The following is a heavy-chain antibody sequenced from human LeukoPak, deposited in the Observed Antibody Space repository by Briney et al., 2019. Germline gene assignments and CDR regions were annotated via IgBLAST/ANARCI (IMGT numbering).Heavy chain of an antibody. J-gene: IGHJ4*02. D-gene: IGHD3-22*01. Sequence: GGSLRLSCAASGXTLSSYSVIWVRQAPGKGLEWVSSISSSSSYIHYTDSVKGRFTISRDNTKKSLYLQMNSLRAEDTAVYYCARDRYDRSGYYDYWGQGTLVTVSS. CDR2: ISSSSSYI. V-gene: IGHV3-21*01. CDR3: ARDRYDRSGYYDY. CDR1: GXTLSSYS.